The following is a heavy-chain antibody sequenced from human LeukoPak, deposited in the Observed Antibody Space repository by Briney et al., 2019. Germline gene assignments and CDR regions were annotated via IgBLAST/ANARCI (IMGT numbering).Heavy chain of an antibody. V-gene: IGHV3-7*01. J-gene: IGHJ6*03. D-gene: IGHD6-19*01. Sequence: GGSLRLSCAASGFTFSSYGMSWVRQAPGKGLEWVANIKQDGSEKYYVDSVKGRFTISRDNAKNSLYLQMNSLRAEDTAVYYCASRASSGWYYYYYYMDVWGKGTTVTVSS. CDR3: ASRASSGWYYYYYYMDV. CDR2: IKQDGSEK. CDR1: GFTFSSYG.